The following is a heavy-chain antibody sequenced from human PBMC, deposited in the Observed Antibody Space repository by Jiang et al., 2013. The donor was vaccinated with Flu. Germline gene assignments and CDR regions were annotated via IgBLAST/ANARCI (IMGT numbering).Heavy chain of an antibody. CDR3: ARPMQAGYSYDTEFDY. CDR1: GGSISSSSYY. V-gene: IGHV4-39*01. D-gene: IGHD5-18*01. CDR2: IYYSGST. Sequence: GPGLVKPSETLSLTCTVSGGSISSSSYYWGWIRQPPGKGLEWIGSIYYSGSTYYNPSLKSRVTISVDTSKNQFSLKLSSVTAADTAVYYCARPMQAGYSYDTEFDYWGQGTLVTVSS. J-gene: IGHJ4*02.